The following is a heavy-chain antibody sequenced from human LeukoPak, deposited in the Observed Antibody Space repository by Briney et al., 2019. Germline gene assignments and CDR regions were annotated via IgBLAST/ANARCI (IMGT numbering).Heavy chain of an antibody. Sequence: LGESLRISCKGSGYSFTDYWIGWVRQMPGKGLEWMGIIYPGDSETRYSPSFQGQVTISADKSISTAYLQWSSLKASDTAMYYCATYDYGSGRYMFDYWGQGTLVTVSS. CDR2: IYPGDSET. J-gene: IGHJ4*02. CDR3: ATYDYGSGRYMFDY. CDR1: GYSFTDYW. V-gene: IGHV5-51*01. D-gene: IGHD3-10*01.